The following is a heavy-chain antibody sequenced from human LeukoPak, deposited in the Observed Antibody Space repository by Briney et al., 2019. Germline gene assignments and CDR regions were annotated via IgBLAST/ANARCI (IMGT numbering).Heavy chain of an antibody. J-gene: IGHJ6*02. D-gene: IGHD4/OR15-4a*01. Sequence: GGSLRLSCAASGFTFDDYAMHWVRQAPGKGLEWVSGISWNSGSIGYADSMKGRFTISRDNAKNSLYLQMNSLRAEDTALYYCAKDMGADNYYYGMDVWGQGTTVTVSS. CDR3: AKDMGADNYYYGMDV. V-gene: IGHV3-9*01. CDR2: ISWNSGSI. CDR1: GFTFDDYA.